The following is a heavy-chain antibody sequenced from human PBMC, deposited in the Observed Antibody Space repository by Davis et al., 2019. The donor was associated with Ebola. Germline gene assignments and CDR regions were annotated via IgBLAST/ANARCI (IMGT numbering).Heavy chain of an antibody. V-gene: IGHV3-74*01. CDR3: ARVEITMVRGVIITASYFDY. D-gene: IGHD3-10*01. Sequence: PGGSLRLSCAASGFTFSSYWMHWVRQAPGKGLVWVSRINSDGSSTSYADSVKGRFTISRDNAKNTLYLQMNSLRAEDTAVYYCARVEITMVRGVIITASYFDYWGQGTLVTVSS. CDR1: GFTFSSYW. CDR2: INSDGSST. J-gene: IGHJ4*02.